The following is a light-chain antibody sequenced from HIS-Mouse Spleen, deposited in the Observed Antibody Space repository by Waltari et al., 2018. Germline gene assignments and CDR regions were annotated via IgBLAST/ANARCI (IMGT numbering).Light chain of an antibody. J-gene: IGLJ3*02. CDR1: SSDVGGYNY. Sequence: QSALTQPRSVSGSPGQSVTISCTGTSSDVGGYNYVPWYHQHPGKAPKLMIYDVSKRPSGVPDRFSGSKSGNTASLTISGLQAEDEADYYCCSYAGSYNWVFGGGTKLTVL. V-gene: IGLV2-11*01. CDR2: DVS. CDR3: CSYAGSYNWV.